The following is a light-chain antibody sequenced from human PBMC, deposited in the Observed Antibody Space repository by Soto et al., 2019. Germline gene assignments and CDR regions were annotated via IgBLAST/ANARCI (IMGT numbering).Light chain of an antibody. Sequence: EIVLTQSPGTLSLSPGERATLSCRASQSLSSNHLGWYLAWYQQHPGQTPRLLIYGTSSRATRIPDRFSGSRSGTEVTLTIIRLEPEDVSVDYCQQYGSSHPITFGQGTRLEIK. J-gene: IGKJ5*01. CDR3: QQYGSSHPIT. V-gene: IGKV3-20*01. CDR1: QSLSSNHLGWY. CDR2: GTS.